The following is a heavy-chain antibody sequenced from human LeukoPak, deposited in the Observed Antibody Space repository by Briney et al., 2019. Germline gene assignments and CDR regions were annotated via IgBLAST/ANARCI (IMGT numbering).Heavy chain of an antibody. Sequence: GGSLRLSCAASGFTFSSYGMHWVRQAPGKGLEWVAVISHDGSNKYYADSVKGRFTISRDNSKNTLYLQMNSLRAEDTAVYYCANENYYGSVSYPDYWGQGTLVTVSS. CDR2: ISHDGSNK. J-gene: IGHJ4*02. CDR3: ANENYYGSVSYPDY. D-gene: IGHD3-10*01. V-gene: IGHV3-30*18. CDR1: GFTFSSYG.